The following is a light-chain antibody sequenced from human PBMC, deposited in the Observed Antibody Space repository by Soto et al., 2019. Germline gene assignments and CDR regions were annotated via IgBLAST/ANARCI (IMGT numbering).Light chain of an antibody. CDR3: AAWDDSLNGHV. CDR1: SSNIGSYT. Sequence: LAQPPSASGTPGQRVTISCSGSSSNIGSYTVHWFQQLPGAAPKPLIYTTDQRPSGVPDRFSGSKSGTSASLAISGLQSEDEADYYCAAWDDSLNGHVFGSGTKVTVL. J-gene: IGLJ1*01. CDR2: TTD. V-gene: IGLV1-44*01.